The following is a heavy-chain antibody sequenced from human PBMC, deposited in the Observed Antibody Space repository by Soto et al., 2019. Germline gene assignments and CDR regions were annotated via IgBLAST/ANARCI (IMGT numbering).Heavy chain of an antibody. CDR3: ARDTVTTLYWYFDL. D-gene: IGHD4-17*01. V-gene: IGHV4-59*01. J-gene: IGHJ2*01. Sequence: SETLSLTCTVSGGSISSYYWSWIRQPPGKGLEWIGYIYYSGSTNYNPSLKSRVTISVDTSKNQFSLKLSSVTAADTAVYYCARDTVTTLYWYFDLWGSGTLVTVSS. CDR1: GGSISSYY. CDR2: IYYSGST.